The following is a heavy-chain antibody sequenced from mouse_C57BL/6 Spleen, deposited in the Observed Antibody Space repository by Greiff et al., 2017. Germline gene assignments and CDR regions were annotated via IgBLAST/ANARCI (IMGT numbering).Heavy chain of an antibody. V-gene: IGHV1-54*01. CDR3: ARSLLPHWYFDV. J-gene: IGHJ1*03. CDR1: GYAFTNYL. CDR2: INPGSGGT. D-gene: IGHD1-2*01. Sequence: QVQLQQSGAELVRPGTSVKVSCKASGYAFTNYLIEWVKQRPGQGLEWIGVINPGSGGTNYNEKFKGKATLTADKSSSTAYMQRSSLTSEDSAVYFCARSLLPHWYFDVWGTGTTVTVSS.